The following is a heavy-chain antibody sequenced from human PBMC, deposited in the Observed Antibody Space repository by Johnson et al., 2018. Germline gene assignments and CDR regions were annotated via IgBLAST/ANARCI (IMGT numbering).Heavy chain of an antibody. CDR3: ARADRLVYGRSGNPIYCMDG. V-gene: IGHV1-69*01. CDR2: IIPIFGTA. CDR1: GGTFSSYA. D-gene: IGHD2-8*01. Sequence: VQLVESGAEVKKPGSSVKVSCKASGGTFSSYAISWVRQAPGQGLEWMGGIIPIFGTANYAQKFQGRVTITADESTSTAYMELSSLRSEDTAGYYCARADRLVYGRSGNPIYCMDGWGQGPTVTVSS. J-gene: IGHJ6*02.